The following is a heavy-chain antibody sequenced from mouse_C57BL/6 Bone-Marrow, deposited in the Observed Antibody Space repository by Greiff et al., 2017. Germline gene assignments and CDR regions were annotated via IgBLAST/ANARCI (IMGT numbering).Heavy chain of an antibody. CDR1: GYTFTNYG. J-gene: IGHJ3*01. Sequence: QVQLQQSGAELAKPGASVKLSCKASGYTFTNYGISWVKQRTGQGLEWIGEIYPRSGNTYYNEKFKGKATLTADKSSSTAYLELRSLTSEDSAVYFCARRDYTWFADWGTGTLVTVSA. D-gene: IGHD2-12*01. V-gene: IGHV1-81*01. CDR3: ARRDYTWFAD. CDR2: IYPRSGNT.